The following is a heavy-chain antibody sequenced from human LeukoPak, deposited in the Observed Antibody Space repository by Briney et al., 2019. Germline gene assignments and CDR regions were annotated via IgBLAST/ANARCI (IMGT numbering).Heavy chain of an antibody. J-gene: IGHJ5*02. CDR3: ARGSGGSGSSWFDP. V-gene: IGHV4-39*01. CDR2: IYYSGST. D-gene: IGHD3-10*01. Sequence: SETLSLTCTVSGGSISSSSYYWGWIRQPPGKGLEWIGSIYYSGSTYYNPSLKSRVTISVDTSKNQFSLKLSSVTAADTAVYYCARGSGGSGSSWFDPWGQGTLVTVSS. CDR1: GGSISSSSYY.